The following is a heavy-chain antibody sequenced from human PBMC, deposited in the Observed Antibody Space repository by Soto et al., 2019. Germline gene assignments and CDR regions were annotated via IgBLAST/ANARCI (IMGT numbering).Heavy chain of an antibody. V-gene: IGHV3-7*03. CDR3: AMLITYYYDSSGYYYDY. CDR2: KKQDGSEK. CDR1: GFLVNGAW. J-gene: IGHJ4*02. Sequence: CSAVRGFLVNGAWAIWGAKNRCRGLEWVANKKQDGSEKYYVDTVKRRFTNPRDNAKNSLYLQMNSLRAEDTAVYYCAMLITYYYDSSGYYYDYWGQGTRVT. D-gene: IGHD3-22*01.